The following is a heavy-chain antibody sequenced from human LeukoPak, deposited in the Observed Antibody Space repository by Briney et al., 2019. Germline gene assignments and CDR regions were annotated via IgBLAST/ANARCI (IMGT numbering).Heavy chain of an antibody. Sequence: ASVKVSCKASGYTFTNYGISWVRQAPGQGLEWMGWISTNSDIRTYAQTLQGRFTMTTDTATTTAYMELNNLTFDDTAGYYCARDWDAMNNCFDPWGQGTPVTVSS. J-gene: IGHJ5*02. CDR1: GYTFTNYG. V-gene: IGHV1-18*01. D-gene: IGHD1-26*01. CDR3: ARDWDAMNNCFDP. CDR2: ISTNSDIR.